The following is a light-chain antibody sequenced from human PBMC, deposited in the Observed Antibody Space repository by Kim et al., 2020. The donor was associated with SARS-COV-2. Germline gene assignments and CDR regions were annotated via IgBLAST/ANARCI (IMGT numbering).Light chain of an antibody. CDR3: KSRGTSGNVV. Sequence: VALGQTVRITGRGDSLRSYYATGYKQKPGQAPVLVIYGKNTRPSGIPDRFSGSSSGNTASLTITGAQAEDEADYYCKSRGTSGNVVFGGGTKLTVL. CDR2: GKN. CDR1: SLRSYY. J-gene: IGLJ2*01. V-gene: IGLV3-19*01.